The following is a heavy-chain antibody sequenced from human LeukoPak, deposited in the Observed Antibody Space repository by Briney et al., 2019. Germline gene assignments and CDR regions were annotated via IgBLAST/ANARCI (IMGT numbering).Heavy chain of an antibody. V-gene: IGHV4-4*07. CDR3: ARVATVTTPSEYYYYMDV. CDR1: GDSISSYY. J-gene: IGHJ6*03. CDR2: IYTSGST. D-gene: IGHD4-17*01. Sequence: SETLSLTCTVSGDSISSYYWSWIRQPAGKGLEWIGRIYTSGSTNYNPSLKSRVTMSVDTSKNQFSLKLSSVTAADTAVYYCARVATVTTPSEYYYYMDVWGKGTTVTISS.